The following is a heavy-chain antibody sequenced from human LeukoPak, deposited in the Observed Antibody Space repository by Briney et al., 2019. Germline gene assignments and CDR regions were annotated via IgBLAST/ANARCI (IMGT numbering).Heavy chain of an antibody. V-gene: IGHV1-2*02. D-gene: IGHD3-9*01. J-gene: IGHJ4*02. CDR1: GYTFTSYG. CDR2: INPNRGGT. CDR3: AREGRQFDILTGYYLHYFDY. Sequence: ASVKVSCKASGYTFTSYGISWVRQAPGQGLEWMGWINPNRGGTNYAQKFQGRVTMTRDTSISTAYMELSRLRSDDTAVYYCAREGRQFDILTGYYLHYFDYWGQGTLVTVSS.